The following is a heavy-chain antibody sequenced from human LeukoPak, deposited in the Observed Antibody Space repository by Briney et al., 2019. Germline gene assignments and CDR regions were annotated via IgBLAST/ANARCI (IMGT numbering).Heavy chain of an antibody. CDR1: GYTFTGYY. V-gene: IGHV7-4-1*02. CDR3: ARVVGCGGDCYSGISDY. CDR2: INTNTGNP. J-gene: IGHJ4*02. D-gene: IGHD2-21*02. Sequence: ASVNVSCKASGYTFTGYYMHWVRQAPGQGLEWMGWINTNTGNPTYAQGFTGRFVFSLDTSVSTAYLQISSLKAEDTAVYYCARVVGCGGDCYSGISDYWGQGTLVTVSS.